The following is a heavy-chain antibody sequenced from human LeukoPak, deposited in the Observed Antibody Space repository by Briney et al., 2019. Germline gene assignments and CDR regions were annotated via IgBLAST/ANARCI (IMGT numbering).Heavy chain of an antibody. Sequence: SVKVSCKASGGTFSSYAISWMRQAPGQGLEWMGRIIPIFGTANYAQKFQGRVTITTDESTSTAYMELSSLRSEDTAVYYCATRELVQDYYYMDVWGKGTTVIVSS. V-gene: IGHV1-69*05. CDR1: GGTFSSYA. D-gene: IGHD6-13*01. J-gene: IGHJ6*03. CDR3: ATRELVQDYYYMDV. CDR2: IIPIFGTA.